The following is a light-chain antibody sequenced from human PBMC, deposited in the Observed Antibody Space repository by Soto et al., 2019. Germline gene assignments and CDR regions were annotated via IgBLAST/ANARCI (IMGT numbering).Light chain of an antibody. CDR2: GAS. CDR3: QQYNNWPRT. Sequence: EIVMTQSPATLYVSQGERATLSCRASQSVSSNLAWYQQKPGQAPRLLIYGASTRATGIPARFSGSGSGTEFTLTISSLQSEDFAVYCCQQYNNWPRTFCQGTKVDI. CDR1: QSVSSN. V-gene: IGKV3-15*01. J-gene: IGKJ1*01.